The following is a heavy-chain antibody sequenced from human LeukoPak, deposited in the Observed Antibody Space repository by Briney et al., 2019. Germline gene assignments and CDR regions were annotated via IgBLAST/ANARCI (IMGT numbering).Heavy chain of an antibody. CDR3: AIQARIAVAGSYDY. CDR2: IIPIFGTA. CDR1: GGTFSSYA. V-gene: IGHV1-69*13. Sequence: SVKVSCKASGGTFSSYAISWVRQAPGQGLEWMGGIIPIFGTANYAQKFQGRVTITADESTSTAYMELSGLRSEDTAVYYCAIQARIAVAGSYDYWGQGTLVTVSS. J-gene: IGHJ4*02. D-gene: IGHD6-19*01.